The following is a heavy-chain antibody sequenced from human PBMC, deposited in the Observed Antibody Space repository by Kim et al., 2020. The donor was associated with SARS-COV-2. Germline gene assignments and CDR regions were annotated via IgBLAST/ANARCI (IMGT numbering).Heavy chain of an antibody. V-gene: IGHV3-7*01. J-gene: IGHJ4*02. D-gene: IGHD3-9*01. CDR2: IKQDGSEK. Sequence: GGSLRLSCAASGFTFSSYWMSWVRQAPGKGLEWVANIKQDGSEKYYVDSVKGRFTISRDNAKNSLYLQMNSLRAEDTAVYYCARDAPYYDILTGYFEIAMRNVAFDYWGQGTLVTVSS. CDR3: ARDAPYYDILTGYFEIAMRNVAFDY. CDR1: GFTFSSYW.